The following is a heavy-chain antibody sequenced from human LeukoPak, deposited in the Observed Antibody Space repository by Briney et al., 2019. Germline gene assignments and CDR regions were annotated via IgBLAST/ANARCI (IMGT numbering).Heavy chain of an antibody. D-gene: IGHD3-3*01. J-gene: IGHJ5*02. Sequence: SENLSLTCTVSGGSISSYYWSWIRQPPGKGLEWIGYIYYSGSTNYNPSLKSRASISVDKSKNHFSLRLSSVTAADTAVFYCARHAPHGDWFDPWGQGTLVTVSS. V-gene: IGHV4-59*08. CDR3: ARHAPHGDWFDP. CDR2: IYYSGST. CDR1: GGSISSYY.